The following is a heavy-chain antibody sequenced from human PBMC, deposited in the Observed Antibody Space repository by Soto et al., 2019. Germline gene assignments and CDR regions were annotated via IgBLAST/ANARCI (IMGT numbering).Heavy chain of an antibody. V-gene: IGHV3-48*01. CDR2: ISSSSGSI. Sequence: GGSLRLSCAASGLTFSSYAMSWVRQAPGKGLEWVSYISSSSGSIYYADSVKGRFTISRDNAKNSLYLQMNSLRVEDTAVYYCASLGMVRGVMVDYWGQGTLVTVSS. CDR3: ASLGMVRGVMVDY. CDR1: GLTFSSYA. D-gene: IGHD3-10*01. J-gene: IGHJ4*02.